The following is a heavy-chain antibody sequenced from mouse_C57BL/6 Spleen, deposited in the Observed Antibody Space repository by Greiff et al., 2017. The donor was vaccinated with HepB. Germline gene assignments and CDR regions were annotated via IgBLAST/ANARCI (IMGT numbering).Heavy chain of an antibody. CDR3: ARHELGSYAMDY. D-gene: IGHD4-1*01. J-gene: IGHJ4*01. Sequence: VQLQQSGPGLVAPSQSLSITCTVSGFSLTSYGVHWVRQPPGKGLEWLVVIWSDGSTTYNSALKSRLSISKDNSKSQVFLKMNSLQTDDTAMYYCARHELGSYAMDYWGQGTSVTVSS. V-gene: IGHV2-6-1*01. CDR2: IWSDGST. CDR1: GFSLTSYG.